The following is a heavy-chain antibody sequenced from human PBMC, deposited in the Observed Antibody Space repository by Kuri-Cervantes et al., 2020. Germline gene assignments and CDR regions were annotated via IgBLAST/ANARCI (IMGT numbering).Heavy chain of an antibody. V-gene: IGHV3-30*02. CDR1: GFTFSNYG. Sequence: GGSLRLSCAASGFTFSNYGMHWVRQAPGKGLEWVAFIRYDGSNKYYADSMKGRFTPSRDNSKNTLFLQMNSLRAEDTAVYYCAKSSSSWTSQYYYYMDVWGRGTTVTVSS. D-gene: IGHD6-13*01. CDR2: IRYDGSNK. J-gene: IGHJ6*03. CDR3: AKSSSSWTSQYYYYMDV.